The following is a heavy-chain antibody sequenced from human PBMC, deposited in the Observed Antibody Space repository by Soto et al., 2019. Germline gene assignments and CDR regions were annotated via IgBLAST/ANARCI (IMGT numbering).Heavy chain of an antibody. CDR2: MNPNSGNT. CDR1: GYTFTSYD. Sequence: ASVKVSCKASGYTFTSYDINWVRQATGQGLEWMGWMNPNSGNTGYAQKFQGRVTMTRNTSISTAYMELSSLRSEDTAVYYCARGYGVKDFWSSYYFDYWGQGTLVTVSS. CDR3: ARGYGVKDFWSSYYFDY. V-gene: IGHV1-8*01. J-gene: IGHJ4*02. D-gene: IGHD3-3*01.